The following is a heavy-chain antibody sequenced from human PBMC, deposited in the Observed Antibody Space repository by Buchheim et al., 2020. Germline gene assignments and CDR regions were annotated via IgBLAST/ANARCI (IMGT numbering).Heavy chain of an antibody. V-gene: IGHV3-7*01. CDR3: AKGRQGFWSGYAWYYYGMDV. D-gene: IGHD3-3*01. Sequence: EVQLVESGGGLVQPGGSLRLSCAASGFTFSSYWMSWVRQAPGKGLEWVANIKQDGREKYYVDSVKGRFTISRDNAKNSLYLQMNSLRAEDTAVYYCAKGRQGFWSGYAWYYYGMDVWGQGTT. CDR2: IKQDGREK. J-gene: IGHJ6*02. CDR1: GFTFSSYW.